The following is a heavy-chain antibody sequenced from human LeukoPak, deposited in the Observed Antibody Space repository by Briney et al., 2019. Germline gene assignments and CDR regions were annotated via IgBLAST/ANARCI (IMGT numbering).Heavy chain of an antibody. CDR1: GFTVSSNY. CDR2: IYSGGST. Sequence: GGSLRLSCAASGFTVSSNYMSWVRQAPGKGLGWVSVIYSGGSTYYADSVKGRFTISRDNSKNTLYLQMNSLRAEDTAVYYCARDSGGYCGGDCYADYYYYMDVWGKGTTVTVSS. J-gene: IGHJ6*03. CDR3: ARDSGGYCGGDCYADYYYYMDV. V-gene: IGHV3-66*02. D-gene: IGHD2-21*01.